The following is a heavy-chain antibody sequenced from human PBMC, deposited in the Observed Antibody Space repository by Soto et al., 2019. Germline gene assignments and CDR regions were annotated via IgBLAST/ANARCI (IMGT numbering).Heavy chain of an antibody. D-gene: IGHD3-16*02. CDR2: ISWNSGSI. J-gene: IGHJ4*02. V-gene: IGHV3-9*01. CDR1: GFTFDDYA. CDR3: AKDKAEESSLRGGGYFDY. Sequence: GGSLTLSCAASGFTFDDYAMHWVRQAPGKGLEWVSGISWNSGSIGYADSVKGRFTISRDNAKNSLYLQMNSLRAEDTALYYWAKDKAEESSLRGGGYFDYWGQGTLVTVSS.